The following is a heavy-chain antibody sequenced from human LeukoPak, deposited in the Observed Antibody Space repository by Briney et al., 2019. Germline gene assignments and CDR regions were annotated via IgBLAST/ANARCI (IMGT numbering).Heavy chain of an antibody. CDR1: GFSVSSNY. D-gene: IGHD4-23*01. CDR2: IYSGGSA. V-gene: IGHV3-66*01. CDR3: ARVNSGYYGMDV. Sequence: GGSLRLSCVASGFSVSSNYMNWVRQAPGKGLEWVSAIYSGGSADYADSVKGRFTISRDNSKNTVYLQVNSLRAEDTAVYYCARVNSGYYGMDVWGQGTTVTVSS. J-gene: IGHJ6*02.